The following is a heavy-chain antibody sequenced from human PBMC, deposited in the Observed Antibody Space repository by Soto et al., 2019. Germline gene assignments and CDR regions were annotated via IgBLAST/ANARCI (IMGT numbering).Heavy chain of an antibody. V-gene: IGHV3-30-3*01. CDR3: AREYSSSLGEAFDI. CDR1: GFTFSSYA. Sequence: QVQLVESGGGVVQPGRSLRLSCAASGFTFSSYAMHWVRQAPGKGLEWVAVISYDGSNKYYADSVKGRFTISRDNSKNTLYLQMNSLRVEDTAVYYCAREYSSSLGEAFDIWGQGTMVTVSS. J-gene: IGHJ3*02. CDR2: ISYDGSNK. D-gene: IGHD6-13*01.